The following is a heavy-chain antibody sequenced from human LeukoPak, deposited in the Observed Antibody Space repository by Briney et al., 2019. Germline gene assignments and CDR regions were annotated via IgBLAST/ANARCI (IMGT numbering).Heavy chain of an antibody. CDR3: AKDFYDILTGYYSSAYYYYMDV. CDR1: RFTFSSYG. V-gene: IGHV3-30*02. Sequence: PGGSLRLSCAASRFTFSSYGMHWVRQAPGKGLEWVAFIRYDGSNKYYADSVKGRFTISRDNSKNTLYLQMNSLRAEDTAVYYCAKDFYDILTGYYSSAYYYYMDVWGKGTTVTISS. CDR2: IRYDGSNK. D-gene: IGHD3-9*01. J-gene: IGHJ6*03.